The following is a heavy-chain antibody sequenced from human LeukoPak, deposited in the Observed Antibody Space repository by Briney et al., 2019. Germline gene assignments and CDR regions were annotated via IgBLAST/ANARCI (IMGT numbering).Heavy chain of an antibody. CDR1: GFTFSSYG. Sequence: GGSLRLSCAASGFTFSSYGMHWVRQAPGKGLDWVAFIHHDGSNKYYADSVRGRFTISRDNSKNTLYLQMNSLRAEDTAVYYCAKGVGYCSGGSCQQFDYWGQGTLVTVSS. CDR2: IHHDGSNK. J-gene: IGHJ4*02. V-gene: IGHV3-30*02. CDR3: AKGVGYCSGGSCQQFDY. D-gene: IGHD2-15*01.